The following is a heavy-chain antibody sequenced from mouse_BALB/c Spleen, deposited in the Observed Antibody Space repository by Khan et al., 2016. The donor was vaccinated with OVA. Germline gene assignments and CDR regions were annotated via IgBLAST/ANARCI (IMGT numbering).Heavy chain of an antibody. CDR1: GYTFTDYI. Sequence: VRLQQSGPDLVKPGASVKIPCKTSGYTFTDYIIHWVKQSHGKSLEWIGDINPNNGDTIYNQKFKVKATLTVDKSSSTAYMELRSLTSEDTAVYYCARQGYGGFAYWGQGTLVTVSA. CDR2: INPNNGDT. CDR3: ARQGYGGFAY. D-gene: IGHD2-2*01. J-gene: IGHJ3*01. V-gene: IGHV1-18*01.